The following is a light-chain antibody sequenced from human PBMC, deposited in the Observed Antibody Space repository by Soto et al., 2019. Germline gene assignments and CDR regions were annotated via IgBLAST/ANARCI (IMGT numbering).Light chain of an antibody. CDR3: SSHASRNNVAV. CDR1: SSDIGGYNY. CDR2: EVT. J-gene: IGLJ2*01. V-gene: IGLV2-8*01. Sequence: QSVLTQPPSASGSPGQSVTISCTGTSSDIGGYNYVSWYQQHPGKAPKLMIYEVTKRPSGVPDRFSGSKSGNTASLTVSGLQPDDDFDYYCSSHASRNNVAVFCRGTKLTVL.